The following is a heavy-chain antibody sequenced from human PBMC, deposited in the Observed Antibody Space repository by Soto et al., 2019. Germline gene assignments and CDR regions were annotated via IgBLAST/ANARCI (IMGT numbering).Heavy chain of an antibody. CDR2: FDPEDGET. J-gene: IGHJ6*02. CDR1: GYTLTELS. D-gene: IGHD2-2*01. V-gene: IGHV1-24*01. Sequence: ASVKVSCKVSGYTLTELSMHWVRQAPGKGLEWMGGFDPEDGETIYAQKFQGRVTMTEDTSTDTAYMELSSLRSEDTAVYYCATSDIVVVPAASSAMDVCGQGPPVTVPS. CDR3: ATSDIVVVPAASSAMDV.